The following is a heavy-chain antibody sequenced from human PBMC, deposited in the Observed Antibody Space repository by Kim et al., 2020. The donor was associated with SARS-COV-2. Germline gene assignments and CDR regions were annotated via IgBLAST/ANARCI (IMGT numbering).Heavy chain of an antibody. Sequence: ADSVKGRFTISRDNAKNSLYLQMNSLRAEDTAVYYCARDFLLETGGAFDIWGQGTMVTVSS. CDR3: ARDFLLETGGAFDI. V-gene: IGHV3-21*01. D-gene: IGHD3-3*01. J-gene: IGHJ3*02.